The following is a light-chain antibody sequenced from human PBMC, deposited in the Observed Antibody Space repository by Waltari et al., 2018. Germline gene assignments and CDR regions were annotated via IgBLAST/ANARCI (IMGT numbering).Light chain of an antibody. CDR3: QVWHTSSSFYV. Sequence: SFVLTQPPSVSVAPGQTAPIPCGGNIGGKSVHWYQQRPGQAPVRVVYDDSARPPGIPERFSGSKSGNTATLSISRVEAGDEADYYCQVWHTSSSFYVFGTGTKVTVL. J-gene: IGLJ1*01. CDR2: DDS. V-gene: IGLV3-21*02. CDR1: IGGKS.